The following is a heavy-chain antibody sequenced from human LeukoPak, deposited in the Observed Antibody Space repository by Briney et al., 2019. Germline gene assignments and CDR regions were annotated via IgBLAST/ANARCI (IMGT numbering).Heavy chain of an antibody. CDR3: ARHHESTYYYDSSGLNWFDP. V-gene: IGHV1-69*05. CDR2: IIPIFGTA. CDR1: GGTFSSYA. D-gene: IGHD3-22*01. Sequence: ASVKVSCKASGGTFSSYAISWVRQAPGQGLEWMGRIIPIFGTANYAQKFQGRVTITTDESTSTAYMELSSLRSEDTAVYYCARHHESTYYYDSSGLNWFDPWGQGTLVTVSS. J-gene: IGHJ5*02.